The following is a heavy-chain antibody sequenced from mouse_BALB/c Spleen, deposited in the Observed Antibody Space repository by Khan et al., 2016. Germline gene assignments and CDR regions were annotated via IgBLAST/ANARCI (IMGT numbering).Heavy chain of an antibody. D-gene: IGHD2-1*01. J-gene: IGHJ4*01. V-gene: IGHV10-1*02. CDR1: GFTFKTYA. CDR2: IRRNSNNYAT. CDR3: LTYGMWDMDY. Sequence: EVQLVESGGGLVQPQGSLKLSCAASGFTFKTYAMNWVRQAPGKGLEWVARIRRNSNNYATSYADSVKDMITISRDDSQIMLYLQMNNLKTEDTARFYSLTYGMWDMDYWGQGTSVTVSS.